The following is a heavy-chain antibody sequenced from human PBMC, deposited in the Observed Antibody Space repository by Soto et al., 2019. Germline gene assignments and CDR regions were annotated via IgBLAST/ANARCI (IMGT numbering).Heavy chain of an antibody. Sequence: DVQLVESGGGLVKPGGSLRLSCAASGFTFSDYAMNWVRHAPGKGLEWVSSISYTGDFIYYADSVKGRFTISRDNAKNALYLQMTGLRGDDTAVYYCARDLLSGANYYAHWGQGTLVTVSS. J-gene: IGHJ4*02. CDR2: ISYTGDFI. V-gene: IGHV3-21*04. CDR3: ARDLLSGANYYAH. CDR1: GFTFSDYA. D-gene: IGHD6-19*01.